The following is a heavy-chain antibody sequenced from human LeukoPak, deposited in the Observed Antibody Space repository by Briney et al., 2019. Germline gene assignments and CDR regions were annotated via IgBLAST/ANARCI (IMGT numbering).Heavy chain of an antibody. CDR3: HGALGVATTYFDY. CDR2: IRSKAYGGTT. V-gene: IGHV3-49*03. J-gene: IGHJ4*02. D-gene: IGHD5-12*01. Sequence: PGRSLRLSCTASGFTFGDYAMSWFRQAPGKGLEWVGFIRSKAYGGTTEYAASVKGRFTISRDDSKSIAYLQMNSLKTEDTAVYYCHGALGVATTYFDYWGQGTLVTVSS. CDR1: GFTFGDYA.